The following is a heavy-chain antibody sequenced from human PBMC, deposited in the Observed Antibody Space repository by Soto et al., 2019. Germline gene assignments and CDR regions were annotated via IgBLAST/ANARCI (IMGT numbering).Heavy chain of an antibody. CDR2: ISSSSSTI. J-gene: IGHJ5*02. V-gene: IGHV3-48*02. CDR1: GFTFSSNS. D-gene: IGHD3-3*01. CDR3: ARVIWSGHLTSDL. Sequence: EVQVVESGGGLVQPGGSLRLSCAASGFTFSSNSMNWVRQAPGKGLEWISYISSSSSTIYADSVKGRFTISRDNAKNSLYLQMNSLRDEDTALYYCARVIWSGHLTSDLWGQGTRVTVSS.